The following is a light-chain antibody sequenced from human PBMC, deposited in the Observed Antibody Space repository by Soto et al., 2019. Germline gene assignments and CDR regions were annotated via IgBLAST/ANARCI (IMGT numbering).Light chain of an antibody. Sequence: EVVLTQSPVTLSLSPGERAPLSCRARQNIRVSLAWYPQKPGQAPRLLIYDASNRPNGIPPRFSGSGSGTDFTPNISSVEPEDFAVYYFQQRSTWPPLTFGGGTKVEL. CDR3: QQRSTWPPLT. CDR1: QNIRVS. V-gene: IGKV3-11*01. CDR2: DAS. J-gene: IGKJ4*01.